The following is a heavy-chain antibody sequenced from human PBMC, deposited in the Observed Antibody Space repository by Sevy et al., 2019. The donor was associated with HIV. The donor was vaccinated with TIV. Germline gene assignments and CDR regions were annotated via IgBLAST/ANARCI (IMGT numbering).Heavy chain of an antibody. D-gene: IGHD6-19*01. J-gene: IGHJ4*02. CDR3: ARDILAVAGPRSLFDY. Sequence: ASVKVSCKASGYTFTSYGISWVRQAPGQGLEWMGWISAYNGNTNYAQTLQGRVTMTTDTSTSTAYMELRSLRSDDTAVYYCARDILAVAGPRSLFDYWGQGTLVTVSS. CDR2: ISAYNGNT. CDR1: GYTFTSYG. V-gene: IGHV1-18*04.